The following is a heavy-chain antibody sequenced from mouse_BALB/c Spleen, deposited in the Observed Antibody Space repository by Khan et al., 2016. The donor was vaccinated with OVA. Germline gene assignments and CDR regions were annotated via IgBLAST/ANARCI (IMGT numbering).Heavy chain of an antibody. J-gene: IGHJ2*01. Sequence: EVKLLEPGPGLVKPSQSLSLTCTVTAYSITSDYAWNWIRQFPGNKLEWMGFISYSGNTNYNPSLKSRISITRDTSKNQFFLQLNSVTTEDTATYYCARVYGGDFDYWGQGTTLTVSS. D-gene: IGHD1-1*01. CDR3: ARVYGGDFDY. CDR2: ISYSGNT. V-gene: IGHV3-2*02. CDR1: AYSITSDYA.